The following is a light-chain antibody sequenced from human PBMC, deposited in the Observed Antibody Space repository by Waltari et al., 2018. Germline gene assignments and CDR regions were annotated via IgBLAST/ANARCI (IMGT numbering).Light chain of an antibody. Sequence: DIQMTQSPSSLSASVGDTVTITCRAAESIGSYLSWYQQKPGKAPKLLIYTASSLETGVPSRFSGSGSGTDFTLTISSLQPEDSATYYCQQSYSALGYTYGQGTKLEIK. CDR1: ESIGSY. CDR2: TAS. CDR3: QQSYSALGYT. J-gene: IGKJ2*01. V-gene: IGKV1-39*01.